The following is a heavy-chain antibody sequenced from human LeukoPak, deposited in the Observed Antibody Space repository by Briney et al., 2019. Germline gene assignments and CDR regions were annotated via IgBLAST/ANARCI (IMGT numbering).Heavy chain of an antibody. D-gene: IGHD6-19*01. J-gene: IGHJ4*02. CDR3: ARDRSSGWLGSLRGY. V-gene: IGHV3-48*04. CDR1: GFTFSSYS. CDR2: ISSSSSTI. Sequence: PGGSLRLSCAASGFTFSSYSMNWVRQAPGKGLEWVSYISSSSSTIYYADPVKGRFTISRDNAKNSLYLQMNSLRAEDTAVYYCARDRSSGWLGSLRGYWGQGTLVTVSS.